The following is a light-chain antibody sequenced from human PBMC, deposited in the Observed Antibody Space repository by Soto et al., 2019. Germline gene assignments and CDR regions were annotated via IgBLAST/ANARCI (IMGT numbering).Light chain of an antibody. J-gene: IGKJ1*01. CDR1: QTISSW. Sequence: DIQMTQSPSALSGSVGDRVTITCRASQTISSWLAWYQQKPGKAPRLLIYKASTLKSGVPSRFSGSGSGTEFTLTISSLQPEDFATYYCQQYNSPWTFGHGTKVDI. CDR2: KAS. CDR3: QQYNSPWT. V-gene: IGKV1-5*03.